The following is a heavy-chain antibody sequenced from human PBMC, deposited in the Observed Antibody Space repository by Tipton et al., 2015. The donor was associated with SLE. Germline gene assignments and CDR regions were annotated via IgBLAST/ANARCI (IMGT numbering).Heavy chain of an antibody. CDR1: GFTFSSY. J-gene: IGHJ4*02. V-gene: IGHV3-48*03. CDR2: ISSSGSTI. Sequence: SLRLSCAASGFTFSSYEVNWVSYISSSGSTIYYADSVKGRFTISRDNSKNTLYLQMNSLRAEDTAVYYCARGIAVAGTLDYWGQGTLVTVSS. CDR3: ARGIAVAGTLDY. D-gene: IGHD6-19*01.